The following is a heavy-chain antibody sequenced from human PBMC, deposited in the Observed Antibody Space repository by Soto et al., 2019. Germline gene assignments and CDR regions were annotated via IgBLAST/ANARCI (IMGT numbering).Heavy chain of an antibody. CDR2: ISGSGGST. Sequence: EVQLLESGGGLVQPGGSLRLSCAASGFTFSSYAMSWVRQAPGKGLEWVSAISGSGGSTYYADSVKGRFTISRDNSKNPLDSQMNSLRAEDTAVYYCAKPLVRGVIIDYWGQGTLVTVSS. D-gene: IGHD3-10*01. J-gene: IGHJ4*02. CDR3: AKPLVRGVIIDY. V-gene: IGHV3-23*01. CDR1: GFTFSSYA.